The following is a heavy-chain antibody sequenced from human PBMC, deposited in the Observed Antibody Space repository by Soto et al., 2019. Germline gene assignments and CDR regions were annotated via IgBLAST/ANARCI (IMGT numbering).Heavy chain of an antibody. CDR1: GGSISSSSYY. CDR3: ARRTNGYFAY. J-gene: IGHJ4*02. Sequence: SETLSLTCTVSGGSISSSSYYWGWIRQPPGKGLEWIGSIYYSGSTYYNPSLKSRVTISVDTSKNQFSLKLSSVTAEDTAVYYCARRTNGYFAYWGQGALVTVSS. CDR2: IYYSGST. V-gene: IGHV4-39*07. D-gene: IGHD2-8*01.